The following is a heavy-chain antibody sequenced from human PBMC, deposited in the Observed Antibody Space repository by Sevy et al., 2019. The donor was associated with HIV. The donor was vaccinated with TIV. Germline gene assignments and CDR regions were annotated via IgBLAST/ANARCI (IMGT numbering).Heavy chain of an antibody. CDR3: ARDLYYDSSGLDY. V-gene: IGHV3-66*01. J-gene: IGHJ4*02. CDR2: IYSGGST. Sequence: GGSLRLSCAASGFTVSSNYMSWVRQAPGKGLEWVSVIYSGGSTYYADSVKGRFTITRDNSKITLYLQMNSLRAEDTAVYYCARDLYYDSSGLDYWGQGTLVTVSS. D-gene: IGHD3-22*01. CDR1: GFTVSSNY.